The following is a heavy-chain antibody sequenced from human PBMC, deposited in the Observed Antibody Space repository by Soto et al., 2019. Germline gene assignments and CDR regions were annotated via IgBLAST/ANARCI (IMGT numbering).Heavy chain of an antibody. V-gene: IGHV4-31*03. CDR2: IYYSGST. CDR1: GGSIRSGGYY. J-gene: IGHJ4*02. CDR3: ARALTDTVEYFDY. Sequence: QVQLQESGPGLVKPSQTLSLTCTVSGGSIRSGGYYWSWIRQHPGKGLEWIGYIYYSGSTYYNPSLKSRVTISVDTSKNQFSLKLRWVTAADTAVYYCARALTDTVEYFDYWGQGTLVTVSS. D-gene: IGHD5-18*01.